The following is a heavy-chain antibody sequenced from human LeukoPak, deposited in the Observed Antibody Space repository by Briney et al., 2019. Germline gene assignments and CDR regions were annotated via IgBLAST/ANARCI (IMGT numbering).Heavy chain of an antibody. D-gene: IGHD5-18*01. CDR3: ARGASGYSYGTRFDS. V-gene: IGHV1-69*05. Sequence: ASVKVSCKASGGTFSSYAISWVRQAPGLGLEWVGGIIPIFGSANYAQKFQGRVTITTDESTTTAYMELSSLRSEDTAVYYCARGASGYSYGTRFDSWGQGTLVTVSS. CDR1: GGTFSSYA. CDR2: IIPIFGSA. J-gene: IGHJ4*02.